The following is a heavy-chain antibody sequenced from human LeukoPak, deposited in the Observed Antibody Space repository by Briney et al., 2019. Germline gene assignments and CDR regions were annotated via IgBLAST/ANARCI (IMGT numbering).Heavy chain of an antibody. CDR2: IYYSGST. CDR3: ASDELSSGWYWYFDY. V-gene: IGHV4-59*01. CDR1: GGSISSYY. Sequence: SETLSLTCTVSGGSISSYYWSWIRQPPGKGLEWIGYIYYSGSTNYNPSLKSRVTISVDTSKNQFSLKLSSVTAADTAVYYCASDELSSGWYWYFDYWGQGTLVTVSS. D-gene: IGHD6-19*01. J-gene: IGHJ4*02.